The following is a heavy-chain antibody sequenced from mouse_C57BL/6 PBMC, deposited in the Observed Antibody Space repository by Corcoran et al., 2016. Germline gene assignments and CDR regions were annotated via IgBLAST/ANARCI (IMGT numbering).Heavy chain of an antibody. CDR3: ARSSNWDEWYFDV. CDR2: IYWDDDK. CDR1: GFSLSTSGMG. V-gene: IGHV8-12*01. J-gene: IGHJ1*03. Sequence: QVTLKESGPGILQSSQTLSLTCSFSGFSLSTSGMGVSWIRQPSGKGLEWLAHIYWDDDKRYNPSLKSRLTISKDTSRNQVFLKITSVDTADTATYYCARSSNWDEWYFDVWGTGTTVTVSS. D-gene: IGHD4-1*01.